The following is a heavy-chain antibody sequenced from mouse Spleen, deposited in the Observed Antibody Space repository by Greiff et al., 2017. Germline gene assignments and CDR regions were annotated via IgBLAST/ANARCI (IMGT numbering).Heavy chain of an antibody. CDR3: ARHDGNYVNWYFDV. V-gene: IGHV5-6-2*01. CDR2: INSNGGST. CDR1: GFTFSSYA. J-gene: IGHJ1*01. Sequence: EVQLVESGGGLVKPGGSLKLSCAASGFTFSSYAMSWVRQTPEKRLEWVAAINSNGGSTYYPDTVKDRFTISRDNAKNTLYLQMSSLRSEDTAWYYCARHDGNYVNWYFDVWGAGTTVTVSS. D-gene: IGHD2-1*01.